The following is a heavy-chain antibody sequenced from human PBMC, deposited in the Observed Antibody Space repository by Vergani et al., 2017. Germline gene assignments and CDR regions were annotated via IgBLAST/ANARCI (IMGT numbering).Heavy chain of an antibody. CDR1: GFTFSSYA. V-gene: IGHV3-23*04. CDR2: ISGSGGST. J-gene: IGHJ4*02. CDR3: ARDLDSSWYYYENYFDY. D-gene: IGHD6-13*01. Sequence: EVQLVESGGGLVQPGGSLRLSCAASGFTFSSYAMSWVRQAPGKGLEWVSAISGSGGSTYYADSVKGRFTISRDNSKNTLYLQMNSLRAEDTAVYYCARDLDSSWYYYENYFDYWGQGTLVTVSS.